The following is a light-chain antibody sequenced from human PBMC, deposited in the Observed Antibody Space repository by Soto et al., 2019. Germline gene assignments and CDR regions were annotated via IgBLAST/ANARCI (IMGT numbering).Light chain of an antibody. V-gene: IGKV1-39*01. CDR2: AAS. CDR3: QQSYSTLRGT. J-gene: IGKJ2*01. CDR1: QSISRY. Sequence: DIQMTQSPSSLSASVGDRVTITCRASQSISRYLNWYQQKPGKAPKLLIYAASSWQSGVPSRFSGSGSGTDFSLTVSSLQPEDFSTYYCQQSYSTLRGTFGQGTKLEI.